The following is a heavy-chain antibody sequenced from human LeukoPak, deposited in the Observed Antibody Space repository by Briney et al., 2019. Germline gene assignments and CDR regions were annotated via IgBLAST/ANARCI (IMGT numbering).Heavy chain of an antibody. CDR3: ARAGNGYSSGWYNHWFDP. D-gene: IGHD6-19*01. Sequence: TSETLSLTCTVSGYSISSGYYWGWIRQPPGKGLEWIGSIYHSGSTYYNPSLKSRVTISVDTSKNQFSLKLSSVTAADTAVYYCARAGNGYSSGWYNHWFDPWGQGTLVTVSS. V-gene: IGHV4-38-2*02. CDR1: GYSISSGYY. J-gene: IGHJ5*02. CDR2: IYHSGST.